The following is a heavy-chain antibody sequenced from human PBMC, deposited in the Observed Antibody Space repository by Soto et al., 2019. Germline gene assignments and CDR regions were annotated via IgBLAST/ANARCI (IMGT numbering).Heavy chain of an antibody. Sequence: SETLSLTCTVSGGSISSGGYYWSWIRQHPGKGLEWIGYIYYSGSTYYNPSLKSRVTISVDTSKNQFSLKLSSVTAADTAVYYCARVDTAMVTILDYWGQGTLVTVSS. J-gene: IGHJ4*02. D-gene: IGHD5-18*01. CDR1: GGSISSGGYY. CDR2: IYYSGST. V-gene: IGHV4-31*03. CDR3: ARVDTAMVTILDY.